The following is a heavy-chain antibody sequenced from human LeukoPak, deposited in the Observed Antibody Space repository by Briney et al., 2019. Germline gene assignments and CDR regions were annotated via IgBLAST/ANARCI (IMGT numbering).Heavy chain of an antibody. Sequence: PSETLSLTCSVSGDSVSRSDSDWDWIRQPRGKGLEWIGTIYYSGRTYYSPSLKSRFTMSVDPSNNQFSLNLRSVTAADTALYYCARRRYYDGSGYLEWGQGTLLSVSS. CDR3: ARRRYYDGSGYLE. CDR2: IYYSGRT. V-gene: IGHV4-39*01. J-gene: IGHJ1*01. CDR1: GDSVSRSDSD. D-gene: IGHD3-22*01.